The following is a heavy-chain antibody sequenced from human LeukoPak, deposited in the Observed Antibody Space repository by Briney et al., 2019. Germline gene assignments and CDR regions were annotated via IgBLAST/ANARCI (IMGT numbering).Heavy chain of an antibody. D-gene: IGHD2-2*01. J-gene: IGHJ6*02. CDR2: IYHSGST. CDR3: ARYCSSTSCSNYYYGMDV. V-gene: IGHV4-30-2*01. CDR1: GGSISSYS. Sequence: SETLSLTCTVSGGSISSYSWSWIRQPPGKGLEWIGYIYHSGSTYYNPSLKSRVTISVDRSKNQFSLKLSSVTAADTAVYYCARYCSSTSCSNYYYGMDVWGQGTTVTVSS.